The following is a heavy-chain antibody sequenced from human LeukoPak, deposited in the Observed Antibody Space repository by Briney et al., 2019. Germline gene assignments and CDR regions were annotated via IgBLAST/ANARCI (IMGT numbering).Heavy chain of an antibody. CDR3: ARGLTTVTYFDY. CDR2: INHNGST. D-gene: IGHD4-11*01. J-gene: IGHJ4*02. Sequence: SETLSLTCAVSGGSLSNYYWTWIRQPPGKGLEWIGEINHNGSTNYNPSLKSRVTISVDTSKNQFSLKLSSVTAADTAVYYCARGLTTVTYFDYWGQGTLVTVSS. CDR1: GGSLSNYY. V-gene: IGHV4-34*01.